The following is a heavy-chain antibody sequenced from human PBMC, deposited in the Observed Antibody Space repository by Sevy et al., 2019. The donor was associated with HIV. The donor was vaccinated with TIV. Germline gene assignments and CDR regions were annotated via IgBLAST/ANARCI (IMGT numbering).Heavy chain of an antibody. CDR2: IGSSNSYI. CDR1: GFSFSSYS. D-gene: IGHD3-22*01. J-gene: IGHJ4*02. CDR3: ARKDSSGLDC. Sequence: GGSLRLSCAASGFSFSSYSVSWVRQAPGKGLEWVASIGSSNSYIYYADSVKGRFTISRDNAKNSLFLHMNTLRAEDTAVYYCARKDSSGLDCWGQGTLVTVSS. V-gene: IGHV3-21*01.